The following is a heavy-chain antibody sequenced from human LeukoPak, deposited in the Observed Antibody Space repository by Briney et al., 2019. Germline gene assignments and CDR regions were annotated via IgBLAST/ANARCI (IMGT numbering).Heavy chain of an antibody. CDR1: GGSISSGDYY. J-gene: IGHJ3*02. V-gene: IGHV4-61*02. Sequence: SQTLSLTCTVSGGSISSGDYYWNWIRQPAGKGLEWLGRIYGGGSTNYNPSLKSRVTMSIGTAKNQYSLKLSSVTAADTALYYCASTDTSGGAFDIWGQGTRVTVSS. CDR3: ASTDTSGGAFDI. D-gene: IGHD3-22*01. CDR2: IYGGGST.